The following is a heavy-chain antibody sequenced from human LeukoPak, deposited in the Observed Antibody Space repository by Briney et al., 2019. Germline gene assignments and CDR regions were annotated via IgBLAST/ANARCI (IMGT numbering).Heavy chain of an antibody. CDR2: IKQDGSEK. CDR1: GFIFSSYW. J-gene: IGHJ4*02. V-gene: IGHV3-7*01. CDR3: ARTIRGY. D-gene: IGHD3-10*01. Sequence: GGSLRLSCGASGFIFSSYWMSWVRQAPGKGLEWVANIKQDGSEKYYVDSVKGRFTISRDNTKNPLYLQMDSLRVEDTAVYYCARTIRGYWGQGTLVTVSS.